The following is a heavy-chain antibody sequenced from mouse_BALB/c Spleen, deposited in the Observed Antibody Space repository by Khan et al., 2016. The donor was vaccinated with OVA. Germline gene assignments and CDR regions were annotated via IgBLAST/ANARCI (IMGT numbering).Heavy chain of an antibody. CDR2: ISSDGGST. CDR3: ARHDDYVRYAMDY. J-gene: IGHJ4*01. D-gene: IGHD2-4*01. Sequence: EVQLVESGGGLVKPGGSLKLSCAASGFDFGSYDMSWVRQTPEKRLEWIVYISSDGGSTNYLGTVKGRFTISRDNSKNTLYLQMSSLKSEDTALYYCARHDDYVRYAMDYWGQGTSVNVSS. CDR1: GFDFGSYD. V-gene: IGHV5-12-1*01.